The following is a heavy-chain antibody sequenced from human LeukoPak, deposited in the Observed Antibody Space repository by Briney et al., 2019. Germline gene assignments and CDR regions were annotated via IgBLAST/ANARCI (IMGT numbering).Heavy chain of an antibody. Sequence: GGSLRLSCAAFGFTFSSYAMSWVRQAPGKGLEWVSAISGSGGSTYYADSVKGRFTISRDNSKNTLYLQMNSLRAEDTAVYYCAKDSWGSNSHDAFDIWGQGTMVTVSS. CDR1: GFTFSSYA. V-gene: IGHV3-23*01. J-gene: IGHJ3*02. CDR3: AKDSWGSNSHDAFDI. D-gene: IGHD3-16*01. CDR2: ISGSGGST.